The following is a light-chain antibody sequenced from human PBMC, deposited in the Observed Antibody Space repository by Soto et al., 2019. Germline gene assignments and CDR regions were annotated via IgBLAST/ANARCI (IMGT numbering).Light chain of an antibody. CDR3: QQRSNWPQIT. Sequence: EIVMTQSPTTLSVSPGQRPTLPCRASQSVSSYLAWYQQKPGQAPRLLXYDASNRATGIPARFSGSGSGTDFTLTISNLEPQDFAVYYCQQRSNWPQITFGQGTRLEIK. CDR2: DAS. V-gene: IGKV3-11*01. CDR1: QSVSSY. J-gene: IGKJ5*01.